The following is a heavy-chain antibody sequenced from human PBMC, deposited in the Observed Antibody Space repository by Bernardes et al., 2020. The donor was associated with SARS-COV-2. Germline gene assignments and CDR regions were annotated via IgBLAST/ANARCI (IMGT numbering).Heavy chain of an antibody. CDR1: GFKFSNAW. Sequence: AGSLSLSCVASGEASGFKFSNAWMNWVRQAPGKGLEWVARIKSKVDGETKDYAAPLKGRFTVSRYDSKNTVYLQMNTLKAEDTAMYYFTDIPLIWGQGTITTVTS. J-gene: IGHJ3*02. D-gene: IGHD2-15*01. CDR3: TDIPLI. CDR2: IKSKVDGETK. V-gene: IGHV3-15*01.